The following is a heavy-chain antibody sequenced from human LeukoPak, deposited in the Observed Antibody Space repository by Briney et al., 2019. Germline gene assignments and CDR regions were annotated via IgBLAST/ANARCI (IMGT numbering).Heavy chain of an antibody. J-gene: IGHJ6*02. V-gene: IGHV1-46*01. CDR2: INPSGGST. CDR1: GYTFTNYY. D-gene: IGHD1-26*01. Sequence: GASVKVSCKASGYTFTNYYIHWVRQAPGQGLEWMGIINPSGGSTNYAQKFQGRVTMTTDTSTITVYMEVSSLRSDDTAVYYCARTRGVGATSGMDVWGQGTTVTVSS. CDR3: ARTRGVGATSGMDV.